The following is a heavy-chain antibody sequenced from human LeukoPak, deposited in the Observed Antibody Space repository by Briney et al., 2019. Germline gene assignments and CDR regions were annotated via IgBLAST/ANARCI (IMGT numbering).Heavy chain of an antibody. Sequence: ASMKVSFTASGYTFTTYGITWVRQAPGQGREWMGWITAYDGNTNFAQNFQARVTMTTDTSTNTAYMELRSLRSDDTAVYYCARQSFIAGDNWNYVLNGDDALDIWGQGTMVTVSS. V-gene: IGHV1-18*01. CDR3: ARQSFIAGDNWNYVLNGDDALDI. CDR2: ITAYDGNT. J-gene: IGHJ3*02. CDR1: GYTFTTYG. D-gene: IGHD1-7*01.